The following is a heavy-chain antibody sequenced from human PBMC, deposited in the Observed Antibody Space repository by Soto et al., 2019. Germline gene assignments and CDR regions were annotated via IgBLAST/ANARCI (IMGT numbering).Heavy chain of an antibody. Sequence: GASVKVSFKVSGYTLTELSMHWVRQAPGKGLEWMGGFDPEDGETVYAQKFQGRVTMTEDTSTDTAYMELSSLRSEDTAVYYCATDRCSSTSCLTFDPWGQGTLVTVSS. D-gene: IGHD2-2*01. J-gene: IGHJ5*02. CDR1: GYTLTELS. CDR3: ATDRCSSTSCLTFDP. V-gene: IGHV1-24*01. CDR2: FDPEDGET.